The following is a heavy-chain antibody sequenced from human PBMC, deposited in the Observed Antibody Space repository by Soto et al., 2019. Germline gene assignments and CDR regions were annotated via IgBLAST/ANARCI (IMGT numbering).Heavy chain of an antibody. CDR2: INHSGST. CDR3: ARRGVILLWFGEFTNWFDP. CDR1: GGSFSGYY. Sequence: SETLSLTCAVYGGSFSGYYWSWIRQPPGKGLEWIGEINHSGSTNYNPSLKSRVTISVDTSKNQFSLKLSSVTAADTAVYYCARRGVILLWFGEFTNWFDPWGQGTLVTVSS. V-gene: IGHV4-34*01. J-gene: IGHJ5*02. D-gene: IGHD3-10*01.